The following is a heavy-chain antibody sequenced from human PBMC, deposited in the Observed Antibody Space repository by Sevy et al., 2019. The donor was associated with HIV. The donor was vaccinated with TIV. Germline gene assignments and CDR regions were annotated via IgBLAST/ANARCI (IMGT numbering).Heavy chain of an antibody. V-gene: IGHV3-15*01. CDR2: IKSKTDGGTT. J-gene: IGHJ4*02. CDR1: GFTFSNAW. D-gene: IGHD3-22*01. Sequence: GGSLRLSCAASGFTFSNAWMSWVRQAPGKGLEWVGRIKSKTDGGTTDYAAPVKGRFTISRDDSKNTLYLQMNSLKTEDTAVYYCATDRYYYGSSGYPRFDYWGQGTLVTVSS. CDR3: ATDRYYYGSSGYPRFDY.